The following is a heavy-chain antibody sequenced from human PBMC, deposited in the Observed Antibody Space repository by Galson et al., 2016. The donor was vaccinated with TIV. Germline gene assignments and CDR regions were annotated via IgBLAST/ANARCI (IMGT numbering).Heavy chain of an antibody. D-gene: IGHD1-20*01. Sequence: LSLTCTVSGDSVSSPNYYWGWIRQPPGKGLEWIGYIYYTGSAYYNPSLKSPVTILVDTSHNHFTLRLRSVTAADTAVYYCARPSRYNWNGNIDHWGQGALVTVSS. CDR1: GDSVSSPNYY. V-gene: IGHV4-39*02. J-gene: IGHJ4*02. CDR2: IYYTGSA. CDR3: ARPSRYNWNGNIDH.